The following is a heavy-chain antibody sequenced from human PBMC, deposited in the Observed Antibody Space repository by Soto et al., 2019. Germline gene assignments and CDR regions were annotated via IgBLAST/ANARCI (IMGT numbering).Heavy chain of an antibody. CDR3: ARQPPLGYCSGGSCHTTYYFDS. Sequence: SCTVRNSVAVSGRAVSVYCRSWIRQPPGKALDPLGYIYYSGSTNYNPSLKSRVTISVDTSKNQFSLKLSSVTAADTAVYYCARQPPLGYCSGGSCHTTYYFDSSGQGTMFTV. V-gene: IGHV4-59*02. CDR2: IYYSGST. D-gene: IGHD2-15*01. J-gene: IGHJ4*02. CDR1: GRAVSVYC.